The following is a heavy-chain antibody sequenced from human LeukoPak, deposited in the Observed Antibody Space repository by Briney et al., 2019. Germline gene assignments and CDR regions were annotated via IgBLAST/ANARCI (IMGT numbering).Heavy chain of an antibody. CDR3: ARGPVKYKWNDDLDY. J-gene: IGHJ4*02. CDR1: GGTFSSYA. D-gene: IGHD1-1*01. Sequence: SVTVSCKASGGTFSSYAISWVRQPPGQGLVWMGRIIPIFGTANYAQKFQGRVTITTDESTSTAYMELSSLRSEDTGVYYCARGPVKYKWNDDLDYWGQGTLVSVSS. V-gene: IGHV1-69*05. CDR2: IIPIFGTA.